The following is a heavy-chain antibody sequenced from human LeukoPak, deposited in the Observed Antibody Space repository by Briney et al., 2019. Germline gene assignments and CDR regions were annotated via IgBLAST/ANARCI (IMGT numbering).Heavy chain of an antibody. Sequence: PGGSLRLSCAASGFTFSSYSMNRVRQAPGKGLEWVSSISSSSSYIYYADSVKGRFTISRDNAKNSLYLQMNSLRAEDTAVYYCARDQRRAGDPYYYYMDVWGKGTTVTVSS. V-gene: IGHV3-21*01. CDR1: GFTFSSYS. J-gene: IGHJ6*03. D-gene: IGHD2-21*01. CDR2: ISSSSSYI. CDR3: ARDQRRAGDPYYYYMDV.